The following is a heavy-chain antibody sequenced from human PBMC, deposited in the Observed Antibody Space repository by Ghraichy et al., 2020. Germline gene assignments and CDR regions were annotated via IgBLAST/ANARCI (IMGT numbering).Heavy chain of an antibody. V-gene: IGHV3-21*01. D-gene: IGHD1-26*01. Sequence: LSLTCAASGFTFSSYSMNWVRQAPGKGLEWVSSISSSSSYIYYADSVKCRFTISRDNAKNSLYLQMNSLRAEDTAVYYCAGDREVHRPPAEKVDPSGQGTLVTVSS. J-gene: IGHJ5*02. CDR3: AGDREVHRPPAEKVDP. CDR2: ISSSSSYI. CDR1: GFTFSSYS.